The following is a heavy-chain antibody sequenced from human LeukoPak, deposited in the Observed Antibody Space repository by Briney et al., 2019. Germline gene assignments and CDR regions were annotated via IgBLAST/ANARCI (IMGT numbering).Heavy chain of an antibody. CDR1: GFTFSSYG. D-gene: IGHD6-6*01. J-gene: IGHJ4*02. V-gene: IGHV3-30*02. Sequence: HPGGSLRLSCAASGFTFSSYGMHWVRQAPGKGLEWVAFIRYDGSNKYYADSVKGRFTISRDNAKNSLYLQMNSLRAEDTAVYYCARDRPIAASFLLDYWGQGTLVTVSS. CDR2: IRYDGSNK. CDR3: ARDRPIAASFLLDY.